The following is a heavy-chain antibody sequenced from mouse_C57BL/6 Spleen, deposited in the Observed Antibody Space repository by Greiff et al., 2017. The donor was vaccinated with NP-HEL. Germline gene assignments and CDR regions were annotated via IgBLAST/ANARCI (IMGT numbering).Heavy chain of an antibody. CDR2: IYPGDGDT. J-gene: IGHJ4*01. D-gene: IGHD2-3*01. CDR3: ARSEIYDGLYYAMDY. CDR1: GYAFSSSW. V-gene: IGHV1-82*01. Sequence: QVQLQQSGPELVKPGASVKISCKASGYAFSSSWMNWVKQRPGKGLEWIGRIYPGDGDTNYNGKFKGKATLTADKSSSTAYMQLSSLTSEDSAVYFCARSEIYDGLYYAMDYWGQGTSVTVSS.